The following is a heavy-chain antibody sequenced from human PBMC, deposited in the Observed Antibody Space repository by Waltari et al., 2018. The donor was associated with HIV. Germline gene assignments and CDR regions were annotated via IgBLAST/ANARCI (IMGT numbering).Heavy chain of an antibody. CDR2: RNPNRGGT. CDR1: GYTFTGYY. J-gene: IGHJ3*02. CDR3: ARGVPGGWYAFDI. Sequence: QVQLVQSGAEVKKPGASVKVSCKASGYTFTGYYMHWVRQAPGKGLEGTGWRNPNRGGTNSAQKFQGRVTMTRDPSISTAYMDLSRLGSDDTAVYYCARGVPGGWYAFDIWCQVTMVTVAS. V-gene: IGHV1-2*02. D-gene: IGHD6-19*01.